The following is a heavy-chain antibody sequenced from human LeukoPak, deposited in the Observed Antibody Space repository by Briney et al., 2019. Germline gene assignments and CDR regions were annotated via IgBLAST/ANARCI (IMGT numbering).Heavy chain of an antibody. CDR3: ARALGWGYSNYYYYMDV. CDR2: ISAYNGNT. V-gene: IGHV1-18*01. CDR1: GYTFTSYG. Sequence: GASVKVSCKPSGYTFTSYGISWVRPAPGQGLEWMGWISAYNGNTNYAQNLQGRVTMTTDTSTSTAYMELRSLRSDDTAVYYCARALGWGYSNYYYYMDVWGKGTTVTVSS. J-gene: IGHJ6*03. D-gene: IGHD4-11*01.